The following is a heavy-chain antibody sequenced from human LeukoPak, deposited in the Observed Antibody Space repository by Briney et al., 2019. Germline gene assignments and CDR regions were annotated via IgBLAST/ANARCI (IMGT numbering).Heavy chain of an antibody. V-gene: IGHV4-34*01. J-gene: IGHJ6*03. D-gene: IGHD6-6*01. CDR2: INHSGST. CDR1: GGSFSGYY. CDR3: ARLIAARPHYYYYYMDV. Sequence: MSSETLSLTCAVYGGSFSGYYWSWIRQPPGKGLEWIGEINHSGSTNYNPSLKSRVTISVDTSKNQFSLKLSSVTAADTAVYYCARLIAARPHYYYYYMDVWGKGTTVTVSS.